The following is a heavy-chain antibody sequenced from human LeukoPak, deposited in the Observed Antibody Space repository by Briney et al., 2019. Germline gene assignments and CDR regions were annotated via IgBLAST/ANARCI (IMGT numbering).Heavy chain of an antibody. CDR3: ARDRGGSYSFDY. CDR1: GFTFSSYA. CDR2: ISYDGSNK. J-gene: IGHJ4*02. D-gene: IGHD1-26*01. V-gene: IGHV3-30-3*01. Sequence: GGSLRLSCAASGFTFSSYAMHWVRQAPGKGLEWVAVISYDGSNKYYADSVKGRFTISRDNSKNTLYLQMNSLRAEDTAVYYSARDRGGSYSFDYWGQGTLVTVSS.